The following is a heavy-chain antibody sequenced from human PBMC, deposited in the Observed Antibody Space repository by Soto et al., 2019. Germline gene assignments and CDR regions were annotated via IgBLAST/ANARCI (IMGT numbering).Heavy chain of an antibody. Sequence: PGGSLRLCCAASGFTFSSYGMHWVRQAPGKGLEWVAVIWYDGSNKYYADSVKGRFTISRDNSKNTLYLQMNSLRAEDTAVYYCARGRGIAAEVRLDYWGQGTLVTVSS. D-gene: IGHD6-13*01. CDR1: GFTFSSYG. CDR3: ARGRGIAAEVRLDY. J-gene: IGHJ4*02. CDR2: IWYDGSNK. V-gene: IGHV3-33*01.